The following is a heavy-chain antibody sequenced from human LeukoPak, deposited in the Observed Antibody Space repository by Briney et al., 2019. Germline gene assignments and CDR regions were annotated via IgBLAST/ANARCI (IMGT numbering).Heavy chain of an antibody. D-gene: IGHD3-10*02. J-gene: IGHJ6*04. CDR2: INWNGGST. Sequence: GGSLRLSCAASGFTFDDYGMSWVRQAPGKGLEWVSGINWNGGSTGYADSVKGRFTISRDNAKNSLYLQMNSLRAEDTVVYYCAELGITMIGGVWGKGTTVTISS. CDR3: AELGITMIGGV. V-gene: IGHV3-20*04. CDR1: GFTFDDYG.